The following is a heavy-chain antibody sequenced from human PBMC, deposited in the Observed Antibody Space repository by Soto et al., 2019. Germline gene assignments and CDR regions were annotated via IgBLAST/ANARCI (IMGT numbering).Heavy chain of an antibody. CDR2: YEPEDGET. Sequence: GAKVNVYCKVSGYPLTELSMHWVQQAPGKGLEWKGGYEPEDGETIYAQKFQGRVTMTEDKSTDTAYMELSSLRSEVTAVYYCATDSVTGPFDYWGQGTLVTVSS. CDR3: ATDSVTGPFDY. V-gene: IGHV1-24*01. D-gene: IGHD2-8*02. CDR1: GYPLTELS. J-gene: IGHJ4*02.